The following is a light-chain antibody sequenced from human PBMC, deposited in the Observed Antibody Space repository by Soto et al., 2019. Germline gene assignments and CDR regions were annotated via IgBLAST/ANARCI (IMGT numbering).Light chain of an antibody. Sequence: QYALTQPASVSGSPGQSITISCTGTSSDVGGYNYVSWYQQHPGKDPKLMIYDVSNRPSGVSNRFSGSKSGNTASLTISGLQAEDEADYYCSSYTISSTLMVFGGGTKLTVL. J-gene: IGLJ2*01. CDR1: SSDVGGYNY. V-gene: IGLV2-14*01. CDR3: SSYTISSTLMV. CDR2: DVS.